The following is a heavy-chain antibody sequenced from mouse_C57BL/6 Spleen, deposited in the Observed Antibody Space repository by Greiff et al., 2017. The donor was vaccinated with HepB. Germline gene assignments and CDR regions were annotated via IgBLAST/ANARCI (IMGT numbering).Heavy chain of an antibody. J-gene: IGHJ4*01. CDR2: IYPGDGDT. V-gene: IGHV1-82*01. CDR1: GYAFSSSW. D-gene: IGHD2-3*01. CDR3: ARSRGDDGYYNYYAMDY. Sequence: QVQLQQSGPELVKPGASVKISCKASGYAFSSSWMNWVKQRPGKGLEWIGRIYPGDGDTNYNGKFKGKATLTADKSSSTAYMQLSSLTSEDSAVYFCARSRGDDGYYNYYAMDYWGQGTSVTVSS.